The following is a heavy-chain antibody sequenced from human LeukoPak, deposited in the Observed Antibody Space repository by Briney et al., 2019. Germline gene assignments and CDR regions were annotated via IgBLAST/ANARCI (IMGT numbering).Heavy chain of an antibody. V-gene: IGHV1-69*04. J-gene: IGHJ6*02. CDR3: ARDSHYDFWSGYYSYYYGMDV. Sequence: SVKVSCKASGGTFSSYAISWVRQAPGQGLEWMGRIIPIFGIANYAQKFQGRVTITADKSTSTAYTELSSLRSEDTAVYYCARDSHYDFWSGYYSYYYGMDVWGQGTTVTVSS. D-gene: IGHD3-3*01. CDR1: GGTFSSYA. CDR2: IIPIFGIA.